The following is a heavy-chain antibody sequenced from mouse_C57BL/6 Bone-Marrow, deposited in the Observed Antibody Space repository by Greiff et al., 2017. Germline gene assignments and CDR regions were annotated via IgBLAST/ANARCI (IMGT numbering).Heavy chain of an antibody. J-gene: IGHJ1*03. CDR2: IYPRSGNT. D-gene: IGHD4-1*01. CDR3: ARSSLGFDV. CDR1: GYTFTSSG. V-gene: IGHV1-81*01. Sequence: VKLQESGAELARPGASVKLSCKASGYTFTSSGISWVKQRTGQGLEWIGEIYPRSGNTYYNEKFKGKATLTADKSSSTAYMELRSLTSVDPAVYFCARSSLGFDVWGTGTTVTVSS.